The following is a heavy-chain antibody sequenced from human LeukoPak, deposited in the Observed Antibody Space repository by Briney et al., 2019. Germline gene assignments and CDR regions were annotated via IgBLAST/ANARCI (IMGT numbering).Heavy chain of an antibody. CDR3: ARGGYCSGGSCYVRFDP. J-gene: IGHJ5*02. D-gene: IGHD2-15*01. CDR1: DGAIAGYS. Sequence: SETLSLTCTVSDGAIAGYSWSWIRQAPGKGLEWIGYIYYSGDTKYNPSLQSRVTLSVDTSKNQFSLKLTSVTAADTAVYYCARGGYCSGGSCYVRFDPWGQGTLVTVSS. CDR2: IYYSGDT. V-gene: IGHV4-59*01.